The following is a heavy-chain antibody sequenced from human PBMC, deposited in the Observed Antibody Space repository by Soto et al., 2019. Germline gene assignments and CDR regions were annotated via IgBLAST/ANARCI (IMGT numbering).Heavy chain of an antibody. CDR3: AKVYDFWSGYYLSDAFDI. Sequence: EVQLLASGGGLVQPGGSLRLSCAASGFTFSSYAMSWVRQAPGKGLEWVSAISGSGGSTYYADSVKGRFTISRDNSKNTLYLQMNSLRAEDTAVYYCAKVYDFWSGYYLSDAFDIWGQGTMVTVSS. V-gene: IGHV3-23*01. D-gene: IGHD3-3*01. CDR1: GFTFSSYA. CDR2: ISGSGGST. J-gene: IGHJ3*02.